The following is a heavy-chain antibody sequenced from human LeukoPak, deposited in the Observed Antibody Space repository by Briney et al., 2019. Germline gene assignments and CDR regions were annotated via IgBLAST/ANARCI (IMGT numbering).Heavy chain of an antibody. Sequence: GGSLRLSCAASGFTFGLTFSNYVMSWVRQAPGKGLEWVSGISGSGGRTYYTDSVKGRFTISRDNSKNTLYLQMNSLRAEDTAIYYCAKRSRELLTWGQGTLVTVSS. J-gene: IGHJ5*02. CDR2: ISGSGGRT. CDR3: AKRSRELLT. CDR1: GFTFGLTFSNYV. V-gene: IGHV3-23*01. D-gene: IGHD1-26*01.